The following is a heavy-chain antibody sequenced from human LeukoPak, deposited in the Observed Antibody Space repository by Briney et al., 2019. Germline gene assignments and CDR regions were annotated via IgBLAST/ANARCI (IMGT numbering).Heavy chain of an antibody. CDR3: ARDMDSGPDFFDY. D-gene: IGHD1-26*01. CDR1: GYTLTDYY. V-gene: IGHV1-2*02. Sequence: GASVKVSCKASGYTLTDYYMHWVRQAPGQGLEWMGWINPHSGGTEHAQKFQGRVTMTRDTSISTAYMELSRLRSDDTAVYYCARDMDSGPDFFDYWGLGTLVTVSS. CDR2: INPHSGGT. J-gene: IGHJ4*02.